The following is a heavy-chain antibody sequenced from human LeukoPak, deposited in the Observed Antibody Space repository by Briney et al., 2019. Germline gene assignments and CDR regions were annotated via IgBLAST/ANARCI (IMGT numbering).Heavy chain of an antibody. D-gene: IGHD6-19*01. J-gene: IGHJ4*02. CDR3: AKVYSIAVAGPVDY. CDR2: ISGSSGST. CDR1: GFTFNNYA. V-gene: IGHV3-23*01. Sequence: GGSLRLSXAASGFTFNNYAMTWVRQAPGKGLEWVSGISGSSGSTYYADSVKGRFTISRDNSKNTLNLQMNSLRVEDTAVYFCAKVYSIAVAGPVDYWGQGILVTVSS.